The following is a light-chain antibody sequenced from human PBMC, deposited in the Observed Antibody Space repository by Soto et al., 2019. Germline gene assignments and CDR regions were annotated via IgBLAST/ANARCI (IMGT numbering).Light chain of an antibody. Sequence: SSPAQPAPLSGAPWQSVTISLTCTSRGVCGYNYVSWYQHHPGKAPKLMIYDVSNRPSGVSNRFSGSKSGNTASLTISGLQPEDEADYYCCSYTTSNTRQIVFGTGTKVTVL. J-gene: IGLJ1*01. CDR1: SRGVCGYNY. V-gene: IGLV2-14*03. CDR3: CSYTTSNTRQIV. CDR2: DVS.